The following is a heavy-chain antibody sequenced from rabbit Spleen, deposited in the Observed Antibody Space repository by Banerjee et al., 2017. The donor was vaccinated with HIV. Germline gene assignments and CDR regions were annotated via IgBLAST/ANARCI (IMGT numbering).Heavy chain of an antibody. J-gene: IGHJ4*01. V-gene: IGHV1S45*01. CDR3: ARDLVAAIGWNFSL. D-gene: IGHD5-1*01. CDR1: GFSFSDRDV. CDR2: INTATTKP. Sequence: QEQLEESGGGLVKPEGSLTLTRKASGFSFSDRDVMCWVRQAPGKGLEWIACINTATTKPVYASWAKGRFTISRTSSTTVTLQMTRLTAADTATYFCARDLVAAIGWNFSLWGPGTLVTVS.